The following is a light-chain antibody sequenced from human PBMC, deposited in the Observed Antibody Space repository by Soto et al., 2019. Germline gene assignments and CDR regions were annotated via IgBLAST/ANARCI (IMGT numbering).Light chain of an antibody. V-gene: IGLV2-14*03. J-gene: IGLJ1*01. CDR2: DVS. CDR3: CSYTTSSTYV. Sequence: QSVLTQPASVSGSPGQSIAISCTGTSSDVGNYNFVSWYQQHPGKAPKLMIYDVSNRPSGISNRFSGSKSGNTASLTISGLQAGDEADYYCCSYTTSSTYVFGTGTKLTVL. CDR1: SSDVGNYNF.